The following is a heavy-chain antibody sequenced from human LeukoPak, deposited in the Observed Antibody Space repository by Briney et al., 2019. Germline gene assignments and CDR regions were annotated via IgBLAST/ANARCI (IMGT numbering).Heavy chain of an antibody. CDR3: ASEDKAVAGFDY. CDR2: ISSSSSYI. D-gene: IGHD6-19*01. J-gene: IGHJ4*02. V-gene: IGHV3-21*01. CDR1: GFTFSSYA. Sequence: PGGSLRLSCAASGFTFSSYAMHWVRQAPGKGLEWVSSISSSSSYIYYADSVKGRFTISRDNAKNSLYLQMNSLRAEDTAVYYCASEDKAVAGFDYWGQGTLVTVSS.